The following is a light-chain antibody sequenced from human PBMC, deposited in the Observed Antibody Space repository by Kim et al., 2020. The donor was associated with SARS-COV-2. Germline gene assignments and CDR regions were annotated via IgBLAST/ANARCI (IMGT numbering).Light chain of an antibody. CDR2: INN. CDR1: SSNIGSHT. CDR3: AAWDDSLNGVV. V-gene: IGLV1-44*01. Sequence: ELTQPPSASGTPGQRVTISCSGSSSNIGSHTVNWYQQLPGTAPKLLIYINNRRPSGVPDRFSGSKSGTSASLAISGLQSEDEADYYCAAWDDSLNGVVIGGGTQLTVL. J-gene: IGLJ2*01.